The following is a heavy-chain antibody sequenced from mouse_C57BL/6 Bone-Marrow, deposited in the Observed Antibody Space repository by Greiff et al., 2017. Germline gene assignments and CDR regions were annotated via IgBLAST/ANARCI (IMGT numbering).Heavy chain of an antibody. CDR1: GYAFSSSW. J-gene: IGHJ3*01. D-gene: IGHD2-4*01. V-gene: IGHV1-82*01. CDR2: IYPGDGDT. Sequence: QVQLQQSGPELVKPGASVKISCKASGYAFSSSWMNWVKQRPGKGLEWIGRIYPGDGDTNYNGKFKGKATLTADKSSSTAYMQLSSLTSEDSAVYFCARSFYYDYGRAWFAYWGQGTLVTVSA. CDR3: ARSFYYDYGRAWFAY.